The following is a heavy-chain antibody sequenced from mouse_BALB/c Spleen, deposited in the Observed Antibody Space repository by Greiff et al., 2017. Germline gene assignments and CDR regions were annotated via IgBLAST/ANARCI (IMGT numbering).Heavy chain of an antibody. CDR2: ISSGSSTI. D-gene: IGHD2-1*01. CDR3: AREDGNYAMDY. Sequence: DVKLVESGGGLVQPGGSRKLSCAASGFTFSSFGMHWVRQAPEKGLEWVAYISSGSSTIYYADTVKGRFTISRDNPKNTLFLQMTSLRSEDTAMYYCAREDGNYAMDYWGQGTSVTVSS. J-gene: IGHJ4*01. V-gene: IGHV5-17*02. CDR1: GFTFSSFG.